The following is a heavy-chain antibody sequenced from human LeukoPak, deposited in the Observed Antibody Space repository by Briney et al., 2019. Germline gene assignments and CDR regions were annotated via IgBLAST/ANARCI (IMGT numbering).Heavy chain of an antibody. CDR2: ISSSGSFI. CDR1: GFTFSDYY. J-gene: IGHJ3*01. V-gene: IGHV3-11*01. D-gene: IGHD1-14*01. Sequence: GGSLRLSCAASGFTFSDYYMSWIRQAPGKGLEWVSYISSSGSFIYYADSVKGRFTISRDNSKNSLYLQMNSLRAEDTALYYCARDRFPEGNDAFDVWGQGTMVTVSS. CDR3: ARDRFPEGNDAFDV.